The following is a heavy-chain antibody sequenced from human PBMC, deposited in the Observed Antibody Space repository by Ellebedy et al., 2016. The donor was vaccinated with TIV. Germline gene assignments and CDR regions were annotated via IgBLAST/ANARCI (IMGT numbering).Heavy chain of an antibody. D-gene: IGHD6-19*01. CDR2: ISAYNGNT. J-gene: IGHJ6*02. CDR3: ARGTLSSGWPIYGMDV. Sequence: ASVKVSXKASSYTFTSYGISWVRQAPGQGLEWMGWISAYNGNTNYAQKLQGRVTMTTDTSTSTAYMELRSLRSDDTAVYYCARGTLSSGWPIYGMDVWGQGTTVTVSS. CDR1: SYTFTSYG. V-gene: IGHV1-18*01.